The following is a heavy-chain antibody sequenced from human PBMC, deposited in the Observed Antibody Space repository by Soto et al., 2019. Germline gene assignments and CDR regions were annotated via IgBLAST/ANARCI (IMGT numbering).Heavy chain of an antibody. CDR2: ISAYNGNT. CDR3: ARDLRGYSYGLADWFDP. V-gene: IGHV1-18*01. J-gene: IGHJ5*02. CDR1: GYTFTSYG. Sequence: RASVKVSCKASGYTFTSYGISWVRQAPGQGLEWMGWISAYNGNTNYAQKLQGRVTMTTDTSTSTAYMELRSLRSDDTAVYYCARDLRGYSYGLADWFDPWGQGTLVTVSS. D-gene: IGHD5-18*01.